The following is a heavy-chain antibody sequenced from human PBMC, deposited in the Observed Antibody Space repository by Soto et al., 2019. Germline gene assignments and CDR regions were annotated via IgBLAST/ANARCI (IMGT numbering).Heavy chain of an antibody. J-gene: IGHJ6*02. CDR2: ISGSVGST. CDR3: AKEITTRPGYYYYGMDV. Sequence: GSLRLSCAASGFTFSSYAMSWVRQAPGKGLEWVSVISGSVGSTYYADSVKGRFIISRDNSKNTLYLQMNSLRAEDTALYYCAKEITTRPGYYYYGMDVWGQGTTVTVSS. D-gene: IGHD6-6*01. CDR1: GFTFSSYA. V-gene: IGHV3-23*01.